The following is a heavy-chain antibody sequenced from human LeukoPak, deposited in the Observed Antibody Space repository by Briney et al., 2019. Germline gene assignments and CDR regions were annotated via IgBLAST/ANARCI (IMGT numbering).Heavy chain of an antibody. J-gene: IGHJ4*02. Sequence: GGSLKLSCAPSGFTFSRHGMHWVRQAPGKGLEWVAIISNDGSRKYYAHSVEGRFTISRDNPKNTLYLQMDSLRAEDTAVYYCARDRAWNYFDYWGQGTLVTVSS. CDR3: ARDRAWNYFDY. V-gene: IGHV3-30*03. CDR2: ISNDGSRK. D-gene: IGHD3-3*01. CDR1: GFTFSRHG.